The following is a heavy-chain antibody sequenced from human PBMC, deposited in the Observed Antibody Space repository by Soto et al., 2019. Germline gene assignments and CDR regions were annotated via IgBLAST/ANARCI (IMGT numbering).Heavy chain of an antibody. V-gene: IGHV3-30*03. CDR1: GFTFSSYG. CDR3: ARDLRVYTSGSELGY. CDR2: LSYQGSDK. D-gene: IGHD3-10*01. Sequence: GGSLRVSCIASGFTFSSYGMHWVRQAPGKGLEWVALLSYQGSDKFYSDSVKGRFTISRDKPKSMLYLEMNSLRPDDTAVYYCARDLRVYTSGSELGYWGQGTLVTVSS. J-gene: IGHJ4*02.